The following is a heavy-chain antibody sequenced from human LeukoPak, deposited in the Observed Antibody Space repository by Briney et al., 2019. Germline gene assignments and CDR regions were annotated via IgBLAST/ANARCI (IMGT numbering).Heavy chain of an antibody. CDR1: GGSFSGYY. D-gene: IGHD3-9*01. Sequence: PSETLSLTCAVYGGSFSGYYWSWIRQPPGKGLEWIGSIYYSGSTYYNPSLKSRVTISVDTSKNQFSLKLSSVTAADTAVYYCARQLNLLRYFDWLFDYWGQGTLVTVSS. V-gene: IGHV4-34*01. J-gene: IGHJ4*02. CDR2: IYYSGST. CDR3: ARQLNLLRYFDWLFDY.